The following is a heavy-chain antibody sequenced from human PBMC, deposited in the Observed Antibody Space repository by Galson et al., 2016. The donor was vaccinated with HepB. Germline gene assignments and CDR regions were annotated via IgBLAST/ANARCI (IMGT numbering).Heavy chain of an antibody. CDR1: GDTFTRQW. CDR2: IYPADSDT. V-gene: IGHV5-51*01. D-gene: IGHD3-16*01. J-gene: IGHJ3*01. Sequence: QSGAEVKKPGESLNISCQDSGDTFTRQWIGWVRQEAGKGLECVGVIYPADSDTKYSPSFQGQVTISVDKSITTAYLQWTNLRASDTAIYYCVTSRNLGDGFHVWGKGTMVTVSS. CDR3: VTSRNLGDGFHV.